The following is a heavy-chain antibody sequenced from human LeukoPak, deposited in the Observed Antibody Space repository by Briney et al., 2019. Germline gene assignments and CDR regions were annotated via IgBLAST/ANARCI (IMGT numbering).Heavy chain of an antibody. Sequence: SETLSLTCTVSGGSISGSSYYWGWIRQPPGKGLEWIGSSYYSGSTYYNPSLKSRLTISIDTSKSQFSLKLSSVTAADTAVYYCARVWYDSSGYFFDYWGQGTLVTVSS. J-gene: IGHJ4*02. D-gene: IGHD3-22*01. CDR2: SYYSGST. CDR3: ARVWYDSSGYFFDY. V-gene: IGHV4-39*07. CDR1: GGSISGSSYY.